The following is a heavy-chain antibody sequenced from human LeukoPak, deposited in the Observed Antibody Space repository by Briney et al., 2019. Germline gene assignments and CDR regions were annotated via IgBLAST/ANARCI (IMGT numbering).Heavy chain of an antibody. CDR2: ISYEPTNR. CDR1: GFTFSNYA. Sequence: GGSLRLSCAASGFTFSNYAMHWVRQAPGKCLEWVALISYEPTNRYYADSVNGRFTVSRDNSLNILYLQMTSLPPEDTAVYFCARRQQIVYNYYYYAMDVWGQGTTVAVSS. J-gene: IGHJ6*02. V-gene: IGHV3-30*14. CDR3: ARRQQIVYNYYYYAMDV. D-gene: IGHD6-6*01.